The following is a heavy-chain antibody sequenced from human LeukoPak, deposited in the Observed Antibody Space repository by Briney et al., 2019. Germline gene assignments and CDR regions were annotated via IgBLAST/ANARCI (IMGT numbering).Heavy chain of an antibody. Sequence: PSETLSLTCTVSGGSISSRSYYWGWIRQPPGKGLEWVGSIYYSGSTYYNPSLKSRVTISVDTSKNQFSLKLSSVTAADTAVYYCALRYFDRDYWGQGTLVTVSS. CDR1: GGSISSRSYY. V-gene: IGHV4-39*01. CDR3: ALRYFDRDY. J-gene: IGHJ4*02. D-gene: IGHD3-9*01. CDR2: IYYSGST.